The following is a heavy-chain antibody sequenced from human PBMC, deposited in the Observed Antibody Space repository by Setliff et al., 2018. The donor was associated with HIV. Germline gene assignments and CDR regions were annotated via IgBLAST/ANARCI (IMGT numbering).Heavy chain of an antibody. V-gene: IGHV3-11*01. D-gene: IGHD1-26*01. J-gene: IGHJ2*01. Sequence: GGSLRLSCVASGFTFGDYYMGWFRQAPGKGLEWVSYITAGGGSTFYADSVKGRFTISRDNADNSLFLQMNSLNADDTAVYYCARDPDTTSKVDLWGRGTLVTVSS. CDR1: GFTFGDYY. CDR3: ARDPDTTSKVDL. CDR2: ITAGGGST.